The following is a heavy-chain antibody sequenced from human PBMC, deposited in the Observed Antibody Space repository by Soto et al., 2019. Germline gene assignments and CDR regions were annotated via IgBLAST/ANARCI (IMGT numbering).Heavy chain of an antibody. V-gene: IGHV1-18*01. Sequence: ASVKVSCKASGYTFTSYGISWVRQAPGQGLEWMGWISAYNGNTNYAQKLQGRVTMTTDTSTSTAYMELRSLRSDDTAVYYCAREYSSGWYGSNDAFDIWGQGTMVTVS. CDR1: GYTFTSYG. CDR2: ISAYNGNT. J-gene: IGHJ3*02. CDR3: AREYSSGWYGSNDAFDI. D-gene: IGHD6-19*01.